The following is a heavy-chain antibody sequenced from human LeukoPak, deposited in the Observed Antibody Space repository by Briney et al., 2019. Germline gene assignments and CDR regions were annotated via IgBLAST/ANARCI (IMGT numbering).Heavy chain of an antibody. CDR2: MNPNSGNT. Sequence: ASVKVSCKASGYTFTSYDINWVRQATGQGLEWMGWMNPNSGNTGYAQKFQGRATMTRDTSTSTVYMELSSLRSDDTAVYYCAREPAVASFFDYWGQGTLVTVSS. V-gene: IGHV1-8*01. CDR1: GYTFTSYD. D-gene: IGHD2-2*01. J-gene: IGHJ4*02. CDR3: AREPAVASFFDY.